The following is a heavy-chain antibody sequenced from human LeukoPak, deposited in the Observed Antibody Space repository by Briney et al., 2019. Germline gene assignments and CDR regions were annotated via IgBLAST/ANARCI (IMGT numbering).Heavy chain of an antibody. Sequence: GASLRLSCAASGFTFSNHWMNWVRQPPGEGLQWLAKIDPDGRDTQHVDSIKGRFTISRDNAKNSLFMHMNSLRAEDTAVYYCAKDADWASDYWGQGTLVTVSS. CDR3: AKDADWASDY. V-gene: IGHV3-7*01. D-gene: IGHD3-9*01. CDR1: GFTFSNHW. CDR2: IDPDGRDT. J-gene: IGHJ4*02.